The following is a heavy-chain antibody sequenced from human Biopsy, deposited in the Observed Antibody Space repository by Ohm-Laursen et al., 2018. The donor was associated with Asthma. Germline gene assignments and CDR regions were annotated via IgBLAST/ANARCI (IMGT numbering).Heavy chain of an antibody. CDR2: INSVFGTT. CDR1: GGTFNTYV. D-gene: IGHD2-2*01. Sequence: SVKVSCKSLGGTFNTYVIGWVRQAPGQGLEWMGGINSVFGTTTYPQKFQDRVTNTADDSTSTVYMELSSLRSEDTAVYYCARKAGSCISRTCYSLDLWGQGTLVTVPS. CDR3: ARKAGSCISRTCYSLDL. V-gene: IGHV1-69*13. J-gene: IGHJ5*02.